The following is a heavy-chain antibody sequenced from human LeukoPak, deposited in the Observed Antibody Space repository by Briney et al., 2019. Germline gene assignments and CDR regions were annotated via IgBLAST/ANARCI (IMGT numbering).Heavy chain of an antibody. J-gene: IGHJ3*01. Sequence: GGSLRLSCAASGFTFSNYWMSWVRQAPGKGLEWVANIKPDGSETYCVDSVKGRFSISRDNVRNTLYLQMNSLRVGDTALYYCARGDFWSGDYTDAFDVWGQGTMVTVSS. CDR3: ARGDFWSGDYTDAFDV. D-gene: IGHD3-3*01. V-gene: IGHV3-7*04. CDR1: GFTFSNYW. CDR2: IKPDGSET.